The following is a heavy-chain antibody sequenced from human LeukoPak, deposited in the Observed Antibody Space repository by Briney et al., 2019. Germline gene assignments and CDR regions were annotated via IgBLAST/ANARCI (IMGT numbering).Heavy chain of an antibody. Sequence: QPGGSLRLSCAASGFTVITNDMTWVRQAPGKGLEWVANMKEDGSQIYYVDSVKGRFSISRDNANNLVYLQMNSLRAEDTAVYYCARDPEGGACDYWGQGTLVTVSS. CDR3: ARDPEGGACDY. CDR2: MKEDGSQI. J-gene: IGHJ4*02. D-gene: IGHD1-26*01. CDR1: GFTVITND. V-gene: IGHV3-7*01.